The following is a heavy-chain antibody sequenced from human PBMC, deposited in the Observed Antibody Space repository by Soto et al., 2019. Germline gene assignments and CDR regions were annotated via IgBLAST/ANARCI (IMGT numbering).Heavy chain of an antibody. CDR1: GYTFTSYA. J-gene: IGHJ5*02. CDR2: INAGNGNT. D-gene: IGHD6-19*01. Sequence: QVQLVQSGAEEKKPGASVKVSCKASGYTFTSYAMHWVRQAPGQRLEWMGWINAGNGNTKYSQKHQGRVTITSDTSASTLYRAPISLRSEDTAVYYCARGGGWYVWFDPCGQGALGTVST. CDR3: ARGGGWYVWFDP. V-gene: IGHV1-3*05.